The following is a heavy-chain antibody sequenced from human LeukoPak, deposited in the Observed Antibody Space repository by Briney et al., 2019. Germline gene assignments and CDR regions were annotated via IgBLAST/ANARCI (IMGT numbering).Heavy chain of an antibody. D-gene: IGHD6-6*01. V-gene: IGHV4-34*01. CDR1: GGSFSGYY. CDR2: INHSGST. Sequence: SETLSLTCAAYGGSFSGYYWSWIRQPPGKGLEWIGEINHSGSTNYNPSLKSRVTISVDTSKNQFSLKLSSVTAADTAVYYCARGRRIAARPFDYWGQGTLVTVSS. CDR3: ARGRRIAARPFDY. J-gene: IGHJ4*02.